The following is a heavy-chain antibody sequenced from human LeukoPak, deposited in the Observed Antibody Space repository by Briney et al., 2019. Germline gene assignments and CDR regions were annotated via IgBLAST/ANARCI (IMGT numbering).Heavy chain of an antibody. J-gene: IGHJ6*04. CDR2: IIPIFGTA. CDR3: ARDSCSGGSRYEGSYYYGMDV. Sequence: SVKVSCKASGGTFSSYAISWVRQAPGQGLEWMGGIIPIFGTANYAQKFQGRVTITADESTSTAYMELSSLRSEDTAVYYCARDSCSGGSRYEGSYYYGMDVWGKGTTVTVSS. CDR1: GGTFSSYA. V-gene: IGHV1-69*13. D-gene: IGHD2-15*01.